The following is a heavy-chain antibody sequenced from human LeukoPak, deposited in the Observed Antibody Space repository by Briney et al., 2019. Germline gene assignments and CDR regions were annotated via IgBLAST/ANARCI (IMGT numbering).Heavy chain of an antibody. CDR1: GYSISSGYY. CDR3: AREEEKGYYFDY. J-gene: IGHJ4*02. Sequence: SETLSLTCTVSGYSISSGYYWSWIRQPPGKGLEWIGYIYYSGSTYYNPSLKSRVTISVDTSKNQFSLKLSSVTAADTAVYYCAREEEKGYYFDYWGQGTLVTVSS. V-gene: IGHV4-30-4*01. CDR2: IYYSGST.